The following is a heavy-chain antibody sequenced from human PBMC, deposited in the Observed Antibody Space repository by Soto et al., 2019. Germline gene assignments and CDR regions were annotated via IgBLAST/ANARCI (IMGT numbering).Heavy chain of an antibody. CDR2: IIPIFGTA. Sequence: QVQLVQSGAEVKKPGSSVKVSCKASGGTFSSYAISWVRQAPGQGLEWMGGIIPIFGTANYAQKFQGRVTITADESTSTAYMGLSSLRSEDTAVYYCARGEEQWLDGSLDYWGQGTLVTVSS. D-gene: IGHD6-19*01. V-gene: IGHV1-69*12. CDR3: ARGEEQWLDGSLDY. J-gene: IGHJ4*02. CDR1: GGTFSSYA.